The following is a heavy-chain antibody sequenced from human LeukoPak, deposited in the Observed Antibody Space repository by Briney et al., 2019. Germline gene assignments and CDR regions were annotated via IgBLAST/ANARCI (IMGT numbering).Heavy chain of an antibody. Sequence: ASVTVSCKASGYTFTSYGISWVRQAPGQGLEWMGWISAYNGNTNYAQKLQGRITMTTDTSTSTAYMELRSLRSDDTAVYYCARDRDLVYYKAFDPWGQGTLVTVSS. CDR2: ISAYNGNT. CDR1: GYTFTSYG. D-gene: IGHD2-8*01. V-gene: IGHV1-18*01. J-gene: IGHJ5*02. CDR3: ARDRDLVYYKAFDP.